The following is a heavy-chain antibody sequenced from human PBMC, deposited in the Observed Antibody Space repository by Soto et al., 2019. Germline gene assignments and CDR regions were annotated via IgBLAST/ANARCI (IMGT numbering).Heavy chain of an antibody. D-gene: IGHD2-15*01. CDR3: VKGRSKICSGTACGLWMGV. V-gene: IGHV3-64D*06. J-gene: IGHJ6*02. Sequence: QPGGSLRLSCSGSGITFSAHTMHWVRQAPGKGLEYVSSIKSDGVTTFYADSVKDRFIMSRDNSRNTVYLQMSSLRSEDTAVYYCVKGRSKICSGTACGLWMGVWGQGTTVTVSS. CDR2: IKSDGVTT. CDR1: GITFSAHT.